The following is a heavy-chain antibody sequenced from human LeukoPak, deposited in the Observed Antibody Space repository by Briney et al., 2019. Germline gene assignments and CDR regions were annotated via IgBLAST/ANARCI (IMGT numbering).Heavy chain of an antibody. J-gene: IGHJ4*02. V-gene: IGHV1-8*01. D-gene: IGHD2-15*01. CDR1: GYTFTSYD. Sequence: ASVKVSCKASGYTFTSYDINWVRQATGQGLEWMGWMNPNSGNTGYAQKFQGRVTMPRNTSISTAYMELSSLRSEDTAVYYCAREGYCSGGSCYGGFDYWGQGTLVTVSS. CDR2: MNPNSGNT. CDR3: AREGYCSGGSCYGGFDY.